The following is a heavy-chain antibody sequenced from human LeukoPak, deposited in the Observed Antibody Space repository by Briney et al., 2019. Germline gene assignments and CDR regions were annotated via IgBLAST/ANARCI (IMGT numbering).Heavy chain of an antibody. CDR1: GDSVSIYY. J-gene: IGHJ4*02. D-gene: IGHD3-10*01. Sequence: SETLSLTCTVSGDSVSIYYWGWIRQPPGKGLEWIGSIYYSGRTYYNPSLESRVTISVDTSKNQFSLRLSSVAAADTAVYYCARQSFGELFPNAPFDYWGQGTLVTVPS. V-gene: IGHV4-39*01. CDR3: ARQSFGELFPNAPFDY. CDR2: IYYSGRT.